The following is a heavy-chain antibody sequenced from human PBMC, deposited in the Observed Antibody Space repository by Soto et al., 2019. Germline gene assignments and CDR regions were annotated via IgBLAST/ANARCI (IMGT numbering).Heavy chain of an antibody. CDR1: VCTFSSFA. D-gene: IGHD2-21*01. CDR3: AKLQIPQHTAFEF. Sequence: HPGRSLRLSCASSVCTFSSFAMRCVRQSPGKWLEWVSGISGSGGNTYYADSVKGRFTISRDNSKNTLYLQMNSLRAEDTAVYFCAKLQIPQHTAFEFWGQGTLVIVSS. V-gene: IGHV3-23*01. J-gene: IGHJ4*02. CDR2: ISGSGGNT.